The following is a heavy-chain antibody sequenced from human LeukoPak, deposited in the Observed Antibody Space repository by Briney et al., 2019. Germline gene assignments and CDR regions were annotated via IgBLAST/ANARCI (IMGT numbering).Heavy chain of an antibody. J-gene: IGHJ3*02. CDR2: IYYSGST. V-gene: IGHV4-39*07. Sequence: PSETLSLTCTVSGGSISSSSYYWGWIRQPPGKGLEWIGSIYYSGSTYYNPSLKSRVTISVDTSKNQFSLKLSSVTAADTAVYYCARGAGFLDAFDIWGQGTMVTVSS. CDR1: GGSISSSSYY. D-gene: IGHD3-3*01. CDR3: ARGAGFLDAFDI.